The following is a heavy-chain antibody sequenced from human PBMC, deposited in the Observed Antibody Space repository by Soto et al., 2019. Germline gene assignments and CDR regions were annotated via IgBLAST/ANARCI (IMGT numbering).Heavy chain of an antibody. J-gene: IGHJ6*02. D-gene: IGHD6-6*01. CDR1: GGTFSSYA. CDR3: ARESSSPNYYYSGMDV. V-gene: IGHV1-69*01. Sequence: QVQLVQSGAEVKKPGSSVKVSCRASGGTFSSYAVSWVRQAPGQGLEWMGVIIPLLNTPKYVQKFQGRVTITADASATTAYMELSSLRSEDTAVYYCARESSSPNYYYSGMDVWGQGTTVTVSS. CDR2: IIPLLNTP.